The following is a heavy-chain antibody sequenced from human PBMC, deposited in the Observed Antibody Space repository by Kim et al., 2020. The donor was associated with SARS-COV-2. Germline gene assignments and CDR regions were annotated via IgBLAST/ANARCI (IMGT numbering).Heavy chain of an antibody. J-gene: IGHJ6*02. CDR1: GFTFSSYG. V-gene: IGHV3-33*01. Sequence: GGSLRLSCAASGFTFSSYGMHWVRQAPGKGLEWVAVIWYDGSNKYYADSVKGRFTISRDNSKNTLYLQMNSLRAEDTAVYYCARDITMIVVAIYGMDVWGQGTTVTVSS. D-gene: IGHD3-22*01. CDR3: ARDITMIVVAIYGMDV. CDR2: IWYDGSNK.